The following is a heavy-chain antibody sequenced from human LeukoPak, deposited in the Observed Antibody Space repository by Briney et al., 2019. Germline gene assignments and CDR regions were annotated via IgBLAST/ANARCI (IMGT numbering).Heavy chain of an antibody. CDR2: IYHSGST. V-gene: IGHV4-38-2*01. CDR3: TNIYVYSSGQKGYYFDY. Sequence: SETLSLTCAVSGYSISSGYYWGWIRQPPGKGLEWIGSIYHSGSTYYNPSLKSRVTISVDTSKNQFSLKLSSVTAADTAVYYCTNIYVYSSGQKGYYFDYWGQGTLVTVSS. J-gene: IGHJ4*02. CDR1: GYSISSGYY. D-gene: IGHD6-19*01.